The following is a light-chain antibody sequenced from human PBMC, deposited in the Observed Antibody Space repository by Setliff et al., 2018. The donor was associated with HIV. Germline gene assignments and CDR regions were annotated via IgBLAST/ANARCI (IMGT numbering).Light chain of an antibody. Sequence: AVVTQEPSLTVSPGGTVTLTCGSSTGAVTSGHYPYWFQQKPGQAPRTLIYDTTNKHSWTPARFSGSLLGDKAALTLSGAQPEDEAEYYCLLSYSGASGVFGTGTKV. CDR1: TGAVTSGHY. CDR3: LLSYSGASGV. J-gene: IGLJ1*01. V-gene: IGLV7-46*01. CDR2: DTT.